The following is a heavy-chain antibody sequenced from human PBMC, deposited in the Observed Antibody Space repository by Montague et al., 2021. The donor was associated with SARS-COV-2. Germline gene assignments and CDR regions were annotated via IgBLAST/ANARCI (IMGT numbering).Heavy chain of an antibody. D-gene: IGHD3-10*01. V-gene: IGHV3-48*02. CDR2: ISSSSTI. CDR1: GFTFSSDS. J-gene: IGHJ4*02. Sequence: SLRLSCAASGFTFSSDSMNWVRQTPGKGLEWVSYISSSSTIYYADSVKGRFTISRDNAKNSLYLQMNSLRDEDTAVYYCARDQVLWFGEHVVWGQGTLVTVSS. CDR3: ARDQVLWFGEHVV.